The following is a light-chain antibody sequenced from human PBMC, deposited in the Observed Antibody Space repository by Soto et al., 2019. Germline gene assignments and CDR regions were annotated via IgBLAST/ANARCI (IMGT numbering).Light chain of an antibody. V-gene: IGLV2-18*01. CDR2: EAR. Sequence: QSALTQPPSVSGSTGQSVTISCTGTSTDFVAYNRVSWYQQPPGTAPKLIIYEARTRPSGVPDRFSGSKSGNTAYLTISGLQAADEADYYCSLYTSENTYFFGTGTKLTVL. CDR3: SLYTSENTYF. CDR1: STDFVAYNR. J-gene: IGLJ1*01.